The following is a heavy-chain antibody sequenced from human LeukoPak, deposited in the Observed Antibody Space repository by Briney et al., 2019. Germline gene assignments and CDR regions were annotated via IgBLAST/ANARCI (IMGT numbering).Heavy chain of an antibody. CDR3: ASEYRSSSGKALDY. D-gene: IGHD6-6*01. V-gene: IGHV4-4*07. CDR2: IYTSGST. CDR1: SGSLGSYY. Sequence: AETLSLTCTVSSGSLGSYYWNWLRQPAGKGLEWIWHIYTSGSTYYNASLKSRVTMSVDTSKNQFSLKLNSVTAADTAFYYCASEYRSSSGKALDYWGQGTLVTVSS. J-gene: IGHJ4*02.